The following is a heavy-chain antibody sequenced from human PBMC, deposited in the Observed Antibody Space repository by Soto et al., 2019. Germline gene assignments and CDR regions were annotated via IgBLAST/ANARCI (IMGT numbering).Heavy chain of an antibody. J-gene: IGHJ4*02. CDR2: IYPGDATT. CDR1: GYRVSSFW. Sequence: GESLKISCKISGYRVSSFWIAWVRQKPGKGLEWMGIIYPGDATTIYSPSFQGRLTISVDMSISTAHLQWYDLKASDTALYFCARDFDADSRTDFDYWGQGTLVTVSS. V-gene: IGHV5-51*01. D-gene: IGHD4-17*01. CDR3: ARDFDADSRTDFDY.